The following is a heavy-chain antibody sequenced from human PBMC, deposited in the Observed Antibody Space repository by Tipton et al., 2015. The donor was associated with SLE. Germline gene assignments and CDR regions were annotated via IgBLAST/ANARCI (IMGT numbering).Heavy chain of an antibody. D-gene: IGHD6-25*01. CDR3: ARAFVGYWSYGMDV. J-gene: IGHJ6*02. CDR2: IKQDGSEK. CDR1: GFTFSSYW. V-gene: IGHV3-7*03. Sequence: SLRLSCAASGFTFSSYWMSWVRQAPGKGLEWVANIKQDGSEKYYVDSVKGRFTISRDNAKNSLYLQMNSLRAEDTAVYYCARAFVGYWSYGMDVWGQGTTVTVSS.